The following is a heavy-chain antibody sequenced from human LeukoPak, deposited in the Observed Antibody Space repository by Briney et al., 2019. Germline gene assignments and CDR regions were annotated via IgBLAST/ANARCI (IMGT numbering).Heavy chain of an antibody. J-gene: IGHJ5*02. CDR3: AREGGSGWYSGWFDP. CDR1: GFTFSSYW. CDR2: IKKDGTEK. D-gene: IGHD6-19*01. Sequence: GGSLRLSCAASGFTFSSYWMSWVRQAPGKGLEWVANIKKDGTEKKYVDSVKGRFTISRDNAKNSLYLQMNSLRAEDTALYYCAREGGSGWYSGWFDPWGQGTLVTVSS. V-gene: IGHV3-7*01.